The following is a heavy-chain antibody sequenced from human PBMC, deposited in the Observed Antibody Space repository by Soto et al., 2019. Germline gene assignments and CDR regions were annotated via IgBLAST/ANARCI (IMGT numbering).Heavy chain of an antibody. CDR1: GGSISSGGYY. CDR3: ARQPVP. Sequence: QVQLQESGPGLVKASQTLSLTCTVSGGSISSGGYYWSWIRQHPGKGLEWIGYISNSGSPYYNPSRKSRVTVSADTSQHQSLLILSSVSAGEPAVYYRARQPVPWGLGALVTVSS. V-gene: IGHV4-31*03. D-gene: IGHD4-17*01. CDR2: ISNSGSP. J-gene: IGHJ5*02.